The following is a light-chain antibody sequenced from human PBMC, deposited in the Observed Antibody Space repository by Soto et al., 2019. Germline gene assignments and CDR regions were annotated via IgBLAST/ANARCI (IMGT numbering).Light chain of an antibody. CDR1: SSNIGAGYD. CDR2: GNS. CDR3: QSYDSSLSGSV. V-gene: IGLV1-40*01. J-gene: IGLJ2*01. Sequence: QSVLTQPPSVSGAPGQRVTISCTGSSSNIGAGYDVHWYQQLPGTAPKLLIYGNSNRPSGLPDRFSGSKSGTSASLAITGLQAEDEADYYWQSYDSSLSGSVFGGGTQLTVL.